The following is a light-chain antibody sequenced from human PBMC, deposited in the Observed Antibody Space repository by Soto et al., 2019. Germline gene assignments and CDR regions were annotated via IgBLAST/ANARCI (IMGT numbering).Light chain of an antibody. V-gene: IGKV3-15*01. Sequence: EIVMTQSPATLSVSPGERATLSCRASLRISSYLAWYQQKPGQPPRLVIYDASTRATGVPPRFSGSRSGTEFTLTISSLQSEDFAVYYCQQYYNWPPYTFGQGTKVDI. J-gene: IGKJ2*01. CDR2: DAS. CDR1: LRISSY. CDR3: QQYYNWPPYT.